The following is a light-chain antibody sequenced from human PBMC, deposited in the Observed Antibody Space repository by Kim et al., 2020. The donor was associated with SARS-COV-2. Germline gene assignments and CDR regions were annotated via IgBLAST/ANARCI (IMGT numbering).Light chain of an antibody. CDR1: SSNIGNNY. CDR3: GTWDSSLRGV. Sequence: PGQNVTISCSGSSSNIGNNYVSWYQQLPGTAPKLLIYDNNKRPSGIPDRVSGSKSGTSATLGITGLQTGDEADYYCGTWDSSLRGVFGTGTKVTVL. J-gene: IGLJ1*01. V-gene: IGLV1-51*01. CDR2: DNN.